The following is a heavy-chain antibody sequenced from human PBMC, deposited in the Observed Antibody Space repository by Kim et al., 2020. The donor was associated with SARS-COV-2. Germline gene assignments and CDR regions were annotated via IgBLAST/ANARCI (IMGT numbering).Heavy chain of an antibody. J-gene: IGHJ2*01. CDR3: AKEAVRYFDL. Sequence: GGSLRLSCVASVFNFDDHAMHWVRQVPGQGLEWVSGITWNSVSTDYADSVRGRFTISRDNAKNSLYLQMNSLQPEDTALYFCAKEAVRYFDLWGRGTLVAVSS. V-gene: IGHV3-9*01. CDR2: ITWNSVST. CDR1: VFNFDDHA.